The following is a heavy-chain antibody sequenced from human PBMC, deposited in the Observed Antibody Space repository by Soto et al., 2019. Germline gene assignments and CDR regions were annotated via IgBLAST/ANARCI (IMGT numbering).Heavy chain of an antibody. V-gene: IGHV5-51*01. CDR2: IYPGDSDT. CDR1: GYSFTSYW. Sequence: PGGSLKISCKGSGYSFTSYWIGWVRQMPGKGLEWMGIIYPGDSDTRYSPSFQGQVTISADKSISTAYLQWSSLKASDTAMYYCARQFAQIAVAGQYGMDVWGQGTTVTV. D-gene: IGHD6-19*01. CDR3: ARQFAQIAVAGQYGMDV. J-gene: IGHJ6*02.